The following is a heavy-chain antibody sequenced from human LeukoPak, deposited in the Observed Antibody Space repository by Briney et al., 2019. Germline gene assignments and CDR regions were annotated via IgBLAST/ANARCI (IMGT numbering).Heavy chain of an antibody. V-gene: IGHV1-8*02. D-gene: IGHD2-15*01. J-gene: IGHJ5*02. Sequence: ASVKVSCKASGYTFTSYDINWVRQATGQGLEWMGWMNPNSGNTGYAQEFQGRVTMTRNTSISIAYMELSSLRSEDTAVYYCARGTGYCTGGSCYNWFDPWGQGTLVTVSS. CDR2: MNPNSGNT. CDR1: GYTFTSYD. CDR3: ARGTGYCTGGSCYNWFDP.